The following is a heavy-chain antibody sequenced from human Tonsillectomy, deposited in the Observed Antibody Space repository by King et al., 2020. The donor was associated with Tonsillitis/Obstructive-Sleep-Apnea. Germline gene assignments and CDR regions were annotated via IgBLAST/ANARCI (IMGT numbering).Heavy chain of an antibody. CDR3: AVYCSSTSCGYFDY. Sequence: HVQLQQWGAGLLKPSETLSLTCAVYGGSFSGYYWSWIRQPPGKGLEWSGEINHSGSTNYNPSLKSRVTISVDTSKNQFSLKLSSVTAADTAVYYCAVYCSSTSCGYFDYWGQGTLVTVSS. V-gene: IGHV4-34*01. J-gene: IGHJ4*02. CDR1: GGSFSGYY. CDR2: INHSGST. D-gene: IGHD2-2*01.